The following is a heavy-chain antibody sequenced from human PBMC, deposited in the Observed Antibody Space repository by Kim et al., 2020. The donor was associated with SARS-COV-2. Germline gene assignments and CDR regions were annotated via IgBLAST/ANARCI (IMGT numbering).Heavy chain of an antibody. CDR3: ARVGSGIDY. CDR2: GST. V-gene: IGHV4-4*02. D-gene: IGHD6-25*01. Sequence: GSTNYNPSLKSRVTISVDKSKNRFSLKLSSVTAADTAVYYCARVGSGIDYWGQGTLVTVSS. J-gene: IGHJ4*02.